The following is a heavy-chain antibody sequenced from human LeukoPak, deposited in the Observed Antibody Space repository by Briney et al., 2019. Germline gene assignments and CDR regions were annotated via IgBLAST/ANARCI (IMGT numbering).Heavy chain of an antibody. Sequence: PGGSLRLSCAASGFTFSSYAMHWVRQAPGKGLEWVAVISYDGSNKYYADSVKGRFTISRDNSKNTLYLQMNSLRAEDTAVYYCARGEQWFWGTSAFDIWGQGTMVTVSS. D-gene: IGHD6-19*01. V-gene: IGHV3-30*04. CDR2: ISYDGSNK. CDR1: GFTFSSYA. CDR3: ARGEQWFWGTSAFDI. J-gene: IGHJ3*02.